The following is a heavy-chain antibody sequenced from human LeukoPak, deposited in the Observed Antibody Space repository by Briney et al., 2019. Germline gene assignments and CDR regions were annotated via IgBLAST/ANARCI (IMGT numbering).Heavy chain of an antibody. Sequence: GSLRLSCAASGFTFNNYGMHWVRQAPGKGPEWVAVTSYDGSNKYYADSVKGRFTISRDNSKNTLYLQMNSLRAEDTAVYYCAKVSSYYYDSSGYYSGDYWGQGTLVTVSS. CDR1: GFTFNNYG. CDR2: TSYDGSNK. V-gene: IGHV3-30*18. CDR3: AKVSSYYYDSSGYYSGDY. J-gene: IGHJ4*02. D-gene: IGHD3-22*01.